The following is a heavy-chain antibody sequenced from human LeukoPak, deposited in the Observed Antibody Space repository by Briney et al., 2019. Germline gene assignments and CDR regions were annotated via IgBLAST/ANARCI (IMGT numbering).Heavy chain of an antibody. Sequence: PSETLSLTCTVSGGSISGSYWSWIRQPPGKGLEWIGYVFYSGSTNYNPSLKSRVTISVDTSKNQFSLKLSSVAAADTAVYYCARGEWDLLFDYWGQGTLVTVSS. V-gene: IGHV4-59*01. CDR1: GGSISGSY. CDR2: VFYSGST. J-gene: IGHJ4*02. CDR3: ARGEWDLLFDY. D-gene: IGHD1-26*01.